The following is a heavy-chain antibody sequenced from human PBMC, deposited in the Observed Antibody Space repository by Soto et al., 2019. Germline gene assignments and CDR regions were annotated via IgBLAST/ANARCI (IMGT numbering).Heavy chain of an antibody. J-gene: IGHJ4*02. CDR1: GFTFSSYA. CDR3: ARDFGISGGSCPDY. Sequence: QVQLVGSGGGVVQPGRSLRLSCAASGFTFSSYAMHWVRQAPGKGLEWVAVISYDGSNKYYADSVKGRFTISRDNSKNTLYLQMNSLRAEDTAVYYCARDFGISGGSCPDYWGQGTLVTVSS. V-gene: IGHV3-30-3*01. CDR2: ISYDGSNK. D-gene: IGHD2-15*01.